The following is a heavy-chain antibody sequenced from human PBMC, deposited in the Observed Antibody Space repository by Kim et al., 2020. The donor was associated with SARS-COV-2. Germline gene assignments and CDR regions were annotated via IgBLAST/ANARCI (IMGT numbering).Heavy chain of an antibody. CDR1: GGSFSGYY. J-gene: IGHJ6*02. Sequence: SETLSLTCAVYGGSFSGYYWSWIRQPPGKGLEWIGEINYSGSTNYNPSLKSRLTISVETSKNQFSLKLNSVTAADKAVYYCAGSLMYYYDSGSYQSGPYGMDVWGQGTTVTVSS. CDR2: INYSGST. CDR3: AGSLMYYYDSGSYQSGPYGMDV. D-gene: IGHD3-10*01. V-gene: IGHV4-34*01.